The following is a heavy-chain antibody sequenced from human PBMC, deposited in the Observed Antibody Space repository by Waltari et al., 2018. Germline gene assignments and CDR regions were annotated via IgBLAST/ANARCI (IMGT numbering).Heavy chain of an antibody. D-gene: IGHD4-17*01. CDR1: GGTFSSYA. Sequence: QVQLVQSGAEVKKPGSSVKVSCKASGGTFSSYAISWVRQAPGQGLEWMGGIIPIFGTANYAQKFQGRVTITADESTSTAYMELSSLRSEDTAMYYCARDPPTVTTGGLRFDPWGQGTLVTVSS. CDR3: ARDPPTVTTGGLRFDP. V-gene: IGHV1-69*12. CDR2: IIPIFGTA. J-gene: IGHJ5*02.